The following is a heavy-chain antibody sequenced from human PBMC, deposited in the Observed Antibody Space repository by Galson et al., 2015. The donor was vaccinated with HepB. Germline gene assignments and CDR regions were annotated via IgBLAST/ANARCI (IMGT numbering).Heavy chain of an antibody. J-gene: IGHJ4*02. CDR3: ARGSGKGAAVAGTLDY. CDR1: GFAFSSYG. CDR2: IWYDGSNQ. D-gene: IGHD6-19*01. V-gene: IGHV3-33*01. Sequence: SLRLSCAVSGFAFSSYGMHWVRQAPGKGLEWVAVIWYDGSNQYYADSVKGRFTISRDNAKNSLYLQMNSLRVEDTAVFYCARGSGKGAAVAGTLDYWGQGNLVTVSS.